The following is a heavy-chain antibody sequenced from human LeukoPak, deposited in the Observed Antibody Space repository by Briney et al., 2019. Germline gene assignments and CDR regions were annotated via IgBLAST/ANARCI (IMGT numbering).Heavy chain of an antibody. CDR3: ARVQDFETRGYYLGY. CDR2: INHSGSP. D-gene: IGHD3-22*01. Sequence: SETLSLTCAVYGGSFSDYYWNWIREPLGKGLGWIGEINHSGSPNYNPSLKSRVTMSVDTFKTQFSLTLSSVTAADTAVYYCARVQDFETRGYYLGYWGHGTLVTVSS. V-gene: IGHV4-34*01. CDR1: GGSFSDYY. J-gene: IGHJ4*01.